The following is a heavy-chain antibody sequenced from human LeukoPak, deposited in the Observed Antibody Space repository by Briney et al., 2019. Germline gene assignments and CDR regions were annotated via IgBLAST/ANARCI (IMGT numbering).Heavy chain of an antibody. CDR1: GASLSDYY. V-gene: IGHV4-34*01. D-gene: IGHD1-1*01. Sequence: SETLSLSCTVHGASLSDYYWTWIRQSPEKGLECVGAIDHRGSASYNPSLKSRVTISVDTSKNQFSLKLTSVTAADTAVYYCARDQTSSRHNEGDYWGQGTLVTVSS. CDR2: IDHRGSA. J-gene: IGHJ4*02. CDR3: ARDQTSSRHNEGDY.